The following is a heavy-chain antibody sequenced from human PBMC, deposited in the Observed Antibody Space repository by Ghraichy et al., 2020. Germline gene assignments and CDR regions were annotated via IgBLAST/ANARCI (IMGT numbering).Heavy chain of an antibody. CDR2: IAASRDTI. J-gene: IGHJ4*02. CDR3: ARGTFDYSREDHGGAFDY. Sequence: GGSLRLSCAASGFTFSDNEMNWVRQAPGKGLEWVAYIAASRDTIYYADSVRGRFTISRAKSSVFLQMDSLRAEDTATYYCARGTFDYSREDHGGAFDYLGQGTQVTVSS. CDR1: GFTFSDNE. D-gene: IGHD6-13*01. V-gene: IGHV3-48*03.